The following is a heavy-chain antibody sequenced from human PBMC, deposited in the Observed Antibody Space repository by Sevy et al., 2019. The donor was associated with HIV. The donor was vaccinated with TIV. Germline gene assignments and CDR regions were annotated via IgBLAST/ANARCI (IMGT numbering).Heavy chain of an antibody. J-gene: IGHJ6*02. CDR2: IYYSGST. Sequence: SETLSLTCAVSAASISNYYWTWIRQPPGKGLEWIGHIYYSGSTDYNPSLKSRVTISVDTSKNHFSQKLNSVTAADTGVYYCARAIPYYDILTGRNYGVDVWGQGTTVTVSS. D-gene: IGHD3-9*01. V-gene: IGHV4-59*01. CDR3: ARAIPYYDILTGRNYGVDV. CDR1: AASISNYY.